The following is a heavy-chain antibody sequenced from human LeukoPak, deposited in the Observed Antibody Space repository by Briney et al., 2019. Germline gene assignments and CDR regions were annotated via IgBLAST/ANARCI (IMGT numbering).Heavy chain of an antibody. CDR1: GLTVSSNY. J-gene: IGHJ5*02. D-gene: IGHD3-16*01. Sequence: GGSLRLSCAASGLTVSSNYMSWIRQAPGKGLEWVSGINSGGSTSYTDSVKGRFTISRDNSKNTLYLQMNSLRAEDTAVYYCARTWGYRFDPWGQGTLVTVSS. V-gene: IGHV3-53*01. CDR3: ARTWGYRFDP. CDR2: INSGGST.